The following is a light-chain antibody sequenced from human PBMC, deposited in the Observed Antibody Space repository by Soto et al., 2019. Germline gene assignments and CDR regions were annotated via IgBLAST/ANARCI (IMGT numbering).Light chain of an antibody. V-gene: IGKV3-20*01. J-gene: IGKJ1*01. Sequence: TQSPSTLSASVGDRVTITCRASQSISNWLAWYQQKAGQAPRLLIYGASRRATGIPDRFSGSGSGTDFTLTISRLEPEDFAVYYCQQYVSSPWAFGQGTKVEI. CDR3: QQYVSSPWA. CDR2: GAS. CDR1: QSISNW.